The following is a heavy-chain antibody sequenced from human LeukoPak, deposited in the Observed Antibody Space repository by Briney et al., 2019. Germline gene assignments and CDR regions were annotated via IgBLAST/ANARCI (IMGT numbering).Heavy chain of an antibody. V-gene: IGHV3-74*03. J-gene: IGHJ4*02. CDR2: ISIDGNSI. D-gene: IGHD3/OR15-3a*01. CDR1: GFTFSSSS. Sequence: PGGSLRLSCAASGFTFSSSSMDWVRQAPGKGLVWVSRISIDGNSIAYADSVKGRFTASRDNAKNTLYLQMNSLRAEDTAVYYCTRDYNGLSLWGQGTLVTVSS. CDR3: TRDYNGLSL.